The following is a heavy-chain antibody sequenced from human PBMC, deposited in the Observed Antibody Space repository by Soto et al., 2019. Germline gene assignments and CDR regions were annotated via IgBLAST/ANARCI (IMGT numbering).Heavy chain of an antibody. CDR2: ISSSSSTT. V-gene: IGHV3-48*02. J-gene: IGHJ5*02. CDR3: AREGGSLNWFDP. Sequence: PGGSLRLSCAASGFTFSSYAMSWVRQAPGEGLEWVSYISSSSSTTYYTDSMKGRVTISRDNAKNSLYLQMNSLRDEDTAVYYYAREGGSLNWFDPWGQASLV. D-gene: IGHD1-26*01. CDR1: GFTFSSYA.